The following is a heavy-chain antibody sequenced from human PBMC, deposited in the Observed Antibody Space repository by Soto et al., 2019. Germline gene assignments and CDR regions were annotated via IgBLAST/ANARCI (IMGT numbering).Heavy chain of an antibody. V-gene: IGHV1-18*01. CDR1: GYTFTSYG. D-gene: IGHD3-3*01. J-gene: IGHJ3*02. CDR3: ARGGLERFLEWLLPLAI. Sequence: EASVKVSCKASGYTFTSYGISGVRQAPGQGLEWMGWISAYSGNTNYAQKLQGRVTMTTDTSTSTAYMELRSLRSDDTAVYYCARGGLERFLEWLLPLAIWGQGTMVTVSS. CDR2: ISAYSGNT.